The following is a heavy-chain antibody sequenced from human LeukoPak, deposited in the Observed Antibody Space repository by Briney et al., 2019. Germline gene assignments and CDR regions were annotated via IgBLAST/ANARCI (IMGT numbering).Heavy chain of an antibody. CDR2: IYYSGST. Sequence: PSETLSLTCTVSGGSISSGDYYWSWIRQPPGKGLEWIGYIYYSGSTYYNPSLKSRVTISVDTSKNQFSLKLSSVTAADTAVYYCARVDSSGYYVDYWGQGTLVTVSS. CDR1: GGSISSGDYY. V-gene: IGHV4-30-4*02. D-gene: IGHD3-22*01. CDR3: ARVDSSGYYVDY. J-gene: IGHJ4*02.